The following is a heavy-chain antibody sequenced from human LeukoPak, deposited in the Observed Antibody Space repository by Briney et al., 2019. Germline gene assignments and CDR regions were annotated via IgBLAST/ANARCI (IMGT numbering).Heavy chain of an antibody. J-gene: IGHJ5*02. CDR2: MNPNSGNT. CDR1: GYTFTSYD. Sequence: ASVSVSCKASGYTFTSYDINWVRQAAGQGLEWMGWMNPNSGNTGYAQKFQGRVTITRNTSISTAYMELSSLRSEDTAVYYCARCGVMGSYCWFDPWGQGTLVTVSS. CDR3: ARCGVMGSYCWFDP. D-gene: IGHD1-26*01. V-gene: IGHV1-8*03.